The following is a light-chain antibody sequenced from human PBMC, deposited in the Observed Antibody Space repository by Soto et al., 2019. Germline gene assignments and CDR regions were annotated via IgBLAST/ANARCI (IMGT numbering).Light chain of an antibody. CDR3: QQFNSYPRT. CDR1: QGISSA. V-gene: IGKV1-13*02. CDR2: DAS. Sequence: AIQLTQSPSSLSASVGDRVTITCRTSQGISSALAWYQQKPGKAPKLLIYDASSSESGVPSRFSGSGSGTDFTLTISSLQPEDFATYYCQQFNSYPRTFGQGTKLQIK. J-gene: IGKJ2*01.